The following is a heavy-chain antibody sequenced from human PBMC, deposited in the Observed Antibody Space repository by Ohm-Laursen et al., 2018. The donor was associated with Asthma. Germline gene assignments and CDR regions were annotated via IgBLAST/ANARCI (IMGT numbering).Heavy chain of an antibody. V-gene: IGHV3-23*01. Sequence: GSLRLSCTASGFTVGSDYMTWVRQAPGKGLECVSAIIGSGADTYYADSVKGRFTISRDNSKNTLYLQMNTLRAEDTAVYYCARETATGSQNIHYYDLDVWGQGTTVIVSS. J-gene: IGHJ6*02. CDR2: IIGSGADT. D-gene: IGHD2-15*01. CDR3: ARETATGSQNIHYYDLDV. CDR1: GFTVGSDY.